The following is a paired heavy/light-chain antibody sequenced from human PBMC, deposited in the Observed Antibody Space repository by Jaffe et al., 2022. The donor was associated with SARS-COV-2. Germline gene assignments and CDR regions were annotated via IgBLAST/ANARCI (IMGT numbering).Heavy chain of an antibody. CDR3: AIIAAPGTGYFGEDV. CDR1: GFTFSSYW. D-gene: IGHD6-13*01. V-gene: IGHV3-74*01. Sequence: EEQLVESGGGLVQPGRSLRLSCAASGFTFSSYWMHWVRQAPGKGLVWVSLINSDGSSTSYADSVRGRFTISRDNAKNTLYLQMHSLRAEDTAVYYCAIIAAPGTGYFGEDVWGQGTAVTVSS. J-gene: IGHJ6*02. CDR2: INSDGSST.
Light chain of an antibody. CDR2: DAS. CDR1: QSVSNY. Sequence: EIVLTQSPATLSLSPGERATLSCRASQSVSNYLAWYQQKPGQAPRLLIYDASNRATGIPARFSGSGSGTDFTLTISSLEPEDFAVYYCQQRSNWPPLTFGGGTKVEVK. J-gene: IGKJ4*01. CDR3: QQRSNWPPLT. V-gene: IGKV3-11*01.